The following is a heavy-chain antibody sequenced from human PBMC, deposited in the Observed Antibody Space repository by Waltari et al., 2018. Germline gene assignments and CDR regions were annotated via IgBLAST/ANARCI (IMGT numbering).Heavy chain of an antibody. V-gene: IGHV4-59*02. D-gene: IGHD1-1*01. J-gene: IGHJ3*01. CDR3: ARGPLATFQEDNSVDAFDV. CDR2: ITFRWKT. Sequence: VQLQESGPGLVKPSETLSLMCSVAGGPVNSHYWSWIRQSPGKGLEWIGYITFRWKTKYNPSLESRVTISLDTSNNQFSLRGTSVTAADTAVFYCARGPLATFQEDNSVDAFDVWGPGTAVSVSS. CDR1: GGPVNSHY.